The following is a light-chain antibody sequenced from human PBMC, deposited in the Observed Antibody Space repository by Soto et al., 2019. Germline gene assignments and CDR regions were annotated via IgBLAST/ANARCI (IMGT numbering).Light chain of an antibody. CDR1: QSVSSY. Sequence: EIVLTQSPATLSLSPGERATLSCRASQSVSSYLAWYQQKPGQAPRLLIYDASNRATGIPARFSGSGSGTDFTLTISSLEPEDFEVYYCQPRRNWRLTLGAGTKVDIK. CDR3: QPRRNWRLT. CDR2: DAS. V-gene: IGKV3-11*01. J-gene: IGKJ4*01.